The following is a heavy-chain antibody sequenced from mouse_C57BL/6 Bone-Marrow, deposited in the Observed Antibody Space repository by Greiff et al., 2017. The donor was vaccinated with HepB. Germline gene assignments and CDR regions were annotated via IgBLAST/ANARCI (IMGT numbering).Heavy chain of an antibody. CDR1: GYTFTDHT. CDR3: ARGGIYYYGPAWFAY. J-gene: IGHJ3*01. V-gene: IGHV1-78*01. Sequence: VKLVESDAELVKPGASVKISCKVSGYTFTDHTIHWMKQRPEQGLEWIGYIYPRDGSTKYNEKFKGKATLTADKSSSTAYMQLNSLTSEDSAVYFCARGGIYYYGPAWFAYWGQGTLVTVSA. CDR2: IYPRDGST. D-gene: IGHD1-1*01.